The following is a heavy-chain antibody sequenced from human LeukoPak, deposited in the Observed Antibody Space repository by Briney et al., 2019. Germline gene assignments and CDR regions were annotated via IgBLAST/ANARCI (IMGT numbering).Heavy chain of an antibody. CDR1: GGSISSYY. D-gene: IGHD1-26*01. CDR2: CYYSGST. Sequence: SDTLSLTCTVSGGSISSYYWRWIRQPPGKGLEWIGYCYYSGSTNYNPSLKSRVTISVDTSKNQFSLKLSCVTAADTAVYYCARDRSYIWFDPWGQGTLVTVSS. V-gene: IGHV4-59*01. J-gene: IGHJ5*02. CDR3: ARDRSYIWFDP.